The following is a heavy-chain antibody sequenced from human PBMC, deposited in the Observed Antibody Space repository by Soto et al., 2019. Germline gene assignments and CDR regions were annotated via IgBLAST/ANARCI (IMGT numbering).Heavy chain of an antibody. CDR3: ARDSSGWPSNDY. CDR2: IIPILGIA. Sequence: SVKVSCKASGYTFTSYAMHWVRQAPGQRLEWMGRIIPILGIANYAQKFQGRVTITADKSTSTAYMELSSLRSEDTAVYYCARDSSGWPSNDYWGQGTLVTVSS. D-gene: IGHD6-19*01. CDR1: GYTFTSYA. J-gene: IGHJ4*02. V-gene: IGHV1-69*04.